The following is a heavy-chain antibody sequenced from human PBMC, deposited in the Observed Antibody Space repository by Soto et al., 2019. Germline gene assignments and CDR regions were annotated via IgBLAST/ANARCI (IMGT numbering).Heavy chain of an antibody. CDR3: ARDPRYYYDSGGSETTPHAFDI. Sequence: QVQLQESGPGLVKPSQTLSLTCTVSGGSISSGGYYWSWIRQHPGKGLEWIGYIYYSGSTYYNPSLKSRVTISVDTSKNQFSLKLSSVTAADTAVYYCARDPRYYYDSGGSETTPHAFDIWGQGTMVTVSS. CDR1: GGSISSGGYY. CDR2: IYYSGST. V-gene: IGHV4-31*03. D-gene: IGHD3-22*01. J-gene: IGHJ3*02.